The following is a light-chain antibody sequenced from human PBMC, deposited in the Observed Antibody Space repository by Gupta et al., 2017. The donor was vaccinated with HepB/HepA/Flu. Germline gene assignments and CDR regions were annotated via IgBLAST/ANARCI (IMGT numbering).Light chain of an antibody. J-gene: IGKJ4*01. CDR3: MQALQTPT. CDR1: QSLLHSNGYNY. Sequence: DIVMTQSPLSLPVTPGEPASISCRSSQSLLHSNGYNYLDWYLQKPGQSPQLLIYLGSNRASGVPDRVSGSGSGTDFTLKISRVEAEDVGVYYCMQALQTPTFGGXTKVEIK. CDR2: LGS. V-gene: IGKV2-28*01.